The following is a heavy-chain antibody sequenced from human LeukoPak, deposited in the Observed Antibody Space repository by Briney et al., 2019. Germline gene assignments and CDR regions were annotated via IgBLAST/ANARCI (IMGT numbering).Heavy chain of an antibody. Sequence: GRSLRLSCAASGFTFSSYGMHWVRQAPGKGLEWVAVMSYDGTNKNFADSVKGRFTISRDNSKNTLYLQMNSLRAEDTAVYYCAKVTYGSGTYGAFDYWGQGTLVTVSS. CDR1: GFTFSSYG. CDR2: MSYDGTNK. CDR3: AKVTYGSGTYGAFDY. D-gene: IGHD3-10*01. V-gene: IGHV3-30*18. J-gene: IGHJ4*02.